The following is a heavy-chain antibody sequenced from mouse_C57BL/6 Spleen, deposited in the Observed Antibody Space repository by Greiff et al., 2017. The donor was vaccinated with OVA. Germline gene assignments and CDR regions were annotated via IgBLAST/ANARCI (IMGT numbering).Heavy chain of an antibody. Sequence: QVQLQQSGPELVKPGASVKISCKASGYAFSSSWMNWVKQRPGKGLEWIGRIYPGDGDTNYNGKFKGKATLTADKSSSTAYMQLSSLTSEDSAVYFCARGEGNRFAYWGQGTLVTVSA. V-gene: IGHV1-82*01. CDR3: ARGEGNRFAY. D-gene: IGHD2-1*01. J-gene: IGHJ3*01. CDR2: IYPGDGDT. CDR1: GYAFSSSW.